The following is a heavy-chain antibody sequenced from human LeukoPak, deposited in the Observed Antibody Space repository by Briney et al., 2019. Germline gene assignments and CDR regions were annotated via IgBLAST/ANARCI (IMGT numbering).Heavy chain of an antibody. CDR3: ARGRGYSHSNWVDP. D-gene: IGHD5-18*01. Sequence: PGGSLRLSCAASGFTFSDYYMSWIRQAPGKGLEWVSYISFSGSTIYYADSVKGRFTISRDNSRNTLSLQMNSLRAEDTAVYFCARGRGYSHSNWVDPWGRGTMVTVSA. CDR1: GFTFSDYY. J-gene: IGHJ5*02. V-gene: IGHV3-11*01. CDR2: ISFSGSTI.